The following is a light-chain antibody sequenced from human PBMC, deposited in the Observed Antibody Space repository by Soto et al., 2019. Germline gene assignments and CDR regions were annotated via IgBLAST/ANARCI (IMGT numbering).Light chain of an antibody. CDR3: QQPDSYPCT. CDR1: QGFSNS. J-gene: IGKJ2*02. CDR2: AAS. Sequence: DIQLTQSPSFLSASVGDRVTITCRASQGFSNSLAWYQQKPGKAPKLLIYAASTLQSGVPSRFSGSGSGTELTLTISRLQPEDFATYYCQQPDSYPCTFGQGTKLEIQ. V-gene: IGKV1-9*01.